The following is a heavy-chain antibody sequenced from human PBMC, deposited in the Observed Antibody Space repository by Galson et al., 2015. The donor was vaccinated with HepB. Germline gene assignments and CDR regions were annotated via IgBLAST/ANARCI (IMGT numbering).Heavy chain of an antibody. CDR1: GDSVSRNNAA. CDR2: TYYRSKWYN. CDR3: ARTQVGAAYFDY. J-gene: IGHJ4*02. V-gene: IGHV6-1*01. Sequence: CAISGDSVSRNNAAWNWIRQSPSRGLEWLGRTYYRSKWYNDYAVSVESRITINPDTSKNQFSLQLSSVTPEDTAVYYCARTQVGAAYFDYWGQGTLVTVSS. D-gene: IGHD1-26*01.